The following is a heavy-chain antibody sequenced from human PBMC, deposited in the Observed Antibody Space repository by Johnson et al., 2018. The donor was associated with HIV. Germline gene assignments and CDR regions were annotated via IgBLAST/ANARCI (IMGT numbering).Heavy chain of an antibody. J-gene: IGHJ3*02. CDR3: AREGVVATITDAFDI. Sequence: QVQLVESGGGVVQPGRSLRLSCAASGFTFSSYAMHWVRQAPGKGLEWVAVISYDGNNKYYADSVTGRFTISRANSKNTLYLQMNSLGAEDTAVYYCAREGVVATITDAFDIWGQGTMVTVSS. D-gene: IGHD5-12*01. CDR1: GFTFSSYA. V-gene: IGHV3-30*04. CDR2: ISYDGNNK.